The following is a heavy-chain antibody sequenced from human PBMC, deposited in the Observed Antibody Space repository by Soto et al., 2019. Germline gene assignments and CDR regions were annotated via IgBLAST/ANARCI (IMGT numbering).Heavy chain of an antibody. V-gene: IGHV3-33*01. CDR2: IWYDGSNK. CDR1: GFTFSSYG. Sequence: QVQLVESGGGVVQPGGSLRLSCAASGFTFSSYGMHWVRQAPGKGLEWVAGIWYDGSNKYYADSVKGRFTISRDNSKNKLYLQMNSVRAEYTAVYYCAREGGDGYHRDFDFWGQGTLVTVSS. D-gene: IGHD3-16*01. CDR3: AREGGDGYHRDFDF. J-gene: IGHJ4*02.